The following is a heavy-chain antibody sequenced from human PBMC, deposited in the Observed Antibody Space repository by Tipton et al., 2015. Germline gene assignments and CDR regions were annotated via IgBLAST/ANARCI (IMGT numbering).Heavy chain of an antibody. CDR2: ITPKFGTA. D-gene: IGHD2-2*01. CDR3: AREEVVGYARRNWFDP. Sequence: QSGPEVKKPGSSVKVSCKASGDTFRRYTITWVRQAPGQGLEWMGEITPKFGTANYAQKFQGRVTITADKSTSTAYMELSSLISEDTAVYYCAREEVVGYARRNWFDPWGQGTRVTVSS. J-gene: IGHJ5*02. V-gene: IGHV1-69*06. CDR1: GDTFRRYT.